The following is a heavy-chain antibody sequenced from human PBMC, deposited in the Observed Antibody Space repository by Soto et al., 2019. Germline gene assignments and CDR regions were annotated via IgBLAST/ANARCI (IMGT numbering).Heavy chain of an antibody. CDR1: GFSLSTYGMG. CDR3: VHRQDGREEFDA. V-gene: IGHV2-5*02. Sequence: QITLKESGPTLVKPTQTLTLTCTFSGFSLSTYGMGVGWIRQPPGKALEWLALIYWDDDKRYSPSLKTRLTITKDTSKNQVVLTLTTMDPVDTATYYCVHRQDGREEFDAWGQGTLVTVSS. J-gene: IGHJ5*02. D-gene: IGHD1-1*01. CDR2: IYWDDDK.